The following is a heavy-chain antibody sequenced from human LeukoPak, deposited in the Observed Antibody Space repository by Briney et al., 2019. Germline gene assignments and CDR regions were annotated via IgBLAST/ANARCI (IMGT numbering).Heavy chain of an antibody. Sequence: SETLSLTCAVYGGAFSGYYWSWLRQPPGKGLEWLGEINHSESTNYNPSLKSRVTISVDTSKNQFSLKLSSVTAADTAVYYCARGHPSSVPHYFDYWGQGTLVTVSS. CDR2: INHSEST. CDR3: ARGHPSSVPHYFDY. V-gene: IGHV4-34*01. CDR1: GGAFSGYY. J-gene: IGHJ4*02. D-gene: IGHD2-2*01.